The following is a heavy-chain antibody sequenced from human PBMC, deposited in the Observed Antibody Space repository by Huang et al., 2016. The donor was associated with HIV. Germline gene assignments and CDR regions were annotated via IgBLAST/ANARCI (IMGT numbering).Heavy chain of an antibody. CDR3: AKEGDTGAALGY. D-gene: IGHD2-8*02. Sequence: EVQLVESGGGLIQPGGSLRLSCAASGFTVSTNYMTWVRQAPGKGLGWVCLIYGGGTTYYADSVKGGFTIYRDDSENTLYLHMTSLRAGDTAVYYCAKEGDTGAALGYWGQGTLVTVS. V-gene: IGHV3-53*01. CDR1: GFTVSTNY. CDR2: IYGGGTT. J-gene: IGHJ4*02.